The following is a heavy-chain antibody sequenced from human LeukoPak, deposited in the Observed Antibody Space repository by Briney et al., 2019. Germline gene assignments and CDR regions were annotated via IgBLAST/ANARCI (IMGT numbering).Heavy chain of an antibody. V-gene: IGHV3-33*06. CDR2: IWSDGSNK. Sequence: PGRSLRLSCAASGFTFSSYGMHWVRQAPGKGLEWVAVIWSDGSNKYYADSVKGRFTISRDNSKNTLYLQMNSLRAEDTAVYYCAKDDSATHGAFDIWRQGTMVTVSS. CDR1: GFTFSSYG. CDR3: AKDDSATHGAFDI. J-gene: IGHJ3*02. D-gene: IGHD2-21*02.